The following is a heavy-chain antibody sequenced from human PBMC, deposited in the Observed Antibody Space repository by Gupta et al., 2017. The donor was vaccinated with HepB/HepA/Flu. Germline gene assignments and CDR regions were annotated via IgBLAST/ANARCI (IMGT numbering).Heavy chain of an antibody. J-gene: IGHJ4*02. CDR3: ARERAGLFDY. CDR1: GCSIQNYF. D-gene: IGHD3/OR15-3a*01. CDR2: IYFNGTT. Sequence: VQLQESGPGLVKPSVTLSLTCTFSGCSIQNYFWNWIRQPPGRGPEWIGNIYFNGTTNYNSSLKSRVAISLDTSKRQFSLKVTSVTAADTAVYYCARERAGLFDYWGQGTLVPVSS. V-gene: IGHV4-59*01.